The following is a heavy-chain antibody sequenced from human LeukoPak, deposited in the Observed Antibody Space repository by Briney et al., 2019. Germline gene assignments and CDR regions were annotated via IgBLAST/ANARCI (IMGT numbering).Heavy chain of an antibody. D-gene: IGHD2-21*02. Sequence: SGPALVKPTQTLTLTCTFSGFSLSTSGMCVSWIRQPPGKALEWLARIDWDDDKFYSTSLKTRLTISKGTSKNQVVLTMTNMDPVDTATYYCARVRCGGDCYPDYWGQGTLVTVSS. CDR2: IDWDDDK. J-gene: IGHJ4*02. CDR3: ARVRCGGDCYPDY. CDR1: GFSLSTSGMC. V-gene: IGHV2-70*17.